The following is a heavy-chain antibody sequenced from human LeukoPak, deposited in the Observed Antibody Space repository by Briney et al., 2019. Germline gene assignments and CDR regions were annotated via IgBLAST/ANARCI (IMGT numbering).Heavy chain of an antibody. CDR1: GFTFSDYY. CDR2: ISSSGSTI. Sequence: KTGGSLRLSCAASGFTFSDYYMSWIRQAPGKGLEWVSYISSSGSTIYYADSVKGRFTISRDNAKSSLYLQMNSLRAEDTAVYYCAREQQLGDAFDIWGQGTMVTVSS. CDR3: AREQQLGDAFDI. J-gene: IGHJ3*02. V-gene: IGHV3-11*01. D-gene: IGHD6-6*01.